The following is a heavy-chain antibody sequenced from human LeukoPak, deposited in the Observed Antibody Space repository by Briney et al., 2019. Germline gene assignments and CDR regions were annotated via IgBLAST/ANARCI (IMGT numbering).Heavy chain of an antibody. D-gene: IGHD5-24*01. CDR3: ARAPLVLQYRWWFDP. V-gene: IGHV3-48*03. J-gene: IGHJ5*02. CDR1: GFTFSRYE. CDR2: ISGSGDTI. Sequence: GGSLRLSYVGSGFTFSRYEMNWVRQAPGKGLEWVSYISGSGDTIYYADSVKGRFTISGDNAKNSLYLQMNSLRAEDTAVYHCARAPLVLQYRWWFDPWGQGTLVTVSS.